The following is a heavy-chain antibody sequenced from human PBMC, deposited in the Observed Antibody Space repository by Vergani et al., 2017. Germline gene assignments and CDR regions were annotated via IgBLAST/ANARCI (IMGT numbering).Heavy chain of an antibody. CDR1: GYSFTSYW. CDR2: IDRSDSYT. V-gene: IGHV5-10-1*03. J-gene: IGHJ4*02. D-gene: IGHD3-3*01. CDR3: ATDYDFWSCRARDY. Sequence: EVQLVQSGADVKKPGESLRISCKVSGYSFTSYWISWVRQVPGKGLEWMGRIDRSDSYTNYSPSFQGHVTISADKSISTAYLQWSSLKASDTAMYYCATDYDFWSCRARDYWGQGTLVTVSS.